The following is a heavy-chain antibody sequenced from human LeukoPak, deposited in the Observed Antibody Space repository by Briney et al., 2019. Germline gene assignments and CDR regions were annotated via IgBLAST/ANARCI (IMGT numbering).Heavy chain of an antibody. Sequence: SETLSLTCAVYGGSFSGYYWSWIRQPPGKGLEWIGEINHSGSTNYNPSLKSRVTISVDTSKNQFSLKLSSVTAADTAVYYCARAARSALGYWGQGTLVTVSS. V-gene: IGHV4-34*01. CDR1: GGSFSGYY. D-gene: IGHD1-26*01. J-gene: IGHJ4*02. CDR3: ARAARSALGY. CDR2: INHSGST.